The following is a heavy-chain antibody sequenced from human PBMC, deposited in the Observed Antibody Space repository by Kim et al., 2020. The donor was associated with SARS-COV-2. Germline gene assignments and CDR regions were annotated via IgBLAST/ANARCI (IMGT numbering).Heavy chain of an antibody. V-gene: IGHV5-51*01. J-gene: IGHJ3*02. D-gene: IGHD4-17*01. CDR3: ARPTTVVTDAFDI. Sequence: PSFQGQVTISADKSLSTAYLQWSSLKASDTAMYYCARPTTVVTDAFDIWGQGTMVTVSS.